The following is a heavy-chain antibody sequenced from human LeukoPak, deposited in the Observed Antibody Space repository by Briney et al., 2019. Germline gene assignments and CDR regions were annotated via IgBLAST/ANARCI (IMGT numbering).Heavy chain of an antibody. D-gene: IGHD6-13*01. CDR1: GGSISSRTYY. CDR2: IFHSGST. Sequence: PSETLSLTCSVSGGSISSRTYYWGWIRQPPGKGLEWIGSIFHSGSTYYNPSLKSRVTISVDTSKNQFSLKLTSVTAADTAVYYCARSWFSTGPADYWGQGTLVTVSS. J-gene: IGHJ4*02. V-gene: IGHV4-39*01. CDR3: ARSWFSTGPADY.